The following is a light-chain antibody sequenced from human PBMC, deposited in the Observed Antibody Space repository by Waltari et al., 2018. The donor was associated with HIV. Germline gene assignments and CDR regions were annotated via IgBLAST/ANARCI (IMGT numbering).Light chain of an antibody. V-gene: IGLV1-47*02. CDR2: RNN. Sequence: QSVLTQPPSMSGTPGQRVIISCSGTTSRIGRNSVYWYQQRPGAAPKLLIYRNNQQPSGVPDRFSGSKSGTSASLAISGLRPEDEAMYFCAAWDNALGGHVVFGGGTNLTVL. J-gene: IGLJ2*01. CDR1: TSRIGRNS. CDR3: AAWDNALGGHVV.